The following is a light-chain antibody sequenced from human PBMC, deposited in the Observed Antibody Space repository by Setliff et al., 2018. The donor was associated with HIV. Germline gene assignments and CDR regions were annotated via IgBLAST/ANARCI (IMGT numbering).Light chain of an antibody. CDR2: DVT. V-gene: IGLV2-11*01. Sequence: QSALIQPRSVSGSPGQSVTFSCTGSSSDVGTYNYVSWYQQHPGKAPKLMIYDVTRRPSGVPDRFSGSKSGNTASLTISGLQAEDEADYYCCSYAGSYTYIFGTGTKVTVL. CDR3: CSYAGSYTYI. J-gene: IGLJ1*01. CDR1: SSDVGTYNY.